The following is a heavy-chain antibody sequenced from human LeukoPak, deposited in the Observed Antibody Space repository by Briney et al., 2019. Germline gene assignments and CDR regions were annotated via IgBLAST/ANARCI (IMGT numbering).Heavy chain of an antibody. Sequence: SVKVPCKASGGTFSSYAISWVRQAPGQGLEWMGGIIPIFGTANYAQKFQGRVTITTDESTSTAYMELSSLRSEDTAVYYCARVSPYIAARQYNWFDPWGQGTLVTVSS. V-gene: IGHV1-69*05. J-gene: IGHJ5*02. CDR3: ARVSPYIAARQYNWFDP. CDR1: GGTFSSYA. D-gene: IGHD6-6*01. CDR2: IIPIFGTA.